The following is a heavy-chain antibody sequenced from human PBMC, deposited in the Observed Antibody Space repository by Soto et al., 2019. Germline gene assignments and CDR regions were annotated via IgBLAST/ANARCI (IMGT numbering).Heavy chain of an antibody. CDR3: ARERAPYYYGSGNSDAFDI. CDR1: GGTFSSYA. D-gene: IGHD3-10*01. J-gene: IGHJ3*02. V-gene: IGHV1-18*01. CDR2: VSGYNGDT. Sequence: ASVKVSCKASGGTFSSYAISWVRQAPGQGLERMGWVSGYNGDTKYAQKVQGRVTMTIDTSTYTAYMELRSLTSDDTAKYYCARERAPYYYGSGNSDAFDIWGQGTMVTVSS.